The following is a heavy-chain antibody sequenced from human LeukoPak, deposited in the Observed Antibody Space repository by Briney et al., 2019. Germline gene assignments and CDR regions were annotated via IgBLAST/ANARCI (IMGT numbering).Heavy chain of an antibody. V-gene: IGHV4-34*01. Sequence: PSETLSLTCAVYGGSFSGYYWSWIRQPPGKGLEWIGEINHSGSTNYNPSLKSRVTISVDTSKNQFSLKLSSVTAADTAVYYCARRRGRYFDWLSNAFDIWGQGTMVTASS. CDR2: INHSGST. CDR1: GGSFSGYY. D-gene: IGHD3-9*01. J-gene: IGHJ3*02. CDR3: ARRRGRYFDWLSNAFDI.